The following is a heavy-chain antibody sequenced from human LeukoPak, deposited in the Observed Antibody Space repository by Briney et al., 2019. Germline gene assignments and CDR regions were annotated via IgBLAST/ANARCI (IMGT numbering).Heavy chain of an antibody. CDR1: GGSISSYY. D-gene: IGHD6-19*01. V-gene: IGHV4-59*01. Sequence: PSETLSLTCTVSGGSISSYYWSWIRQPPGKGLEWIGYIYYSGSTNYNPSLKSRVTISVDTPKNQFSLKLSSVTAADTAVYYCARAEQWLPDYYFDYWGQGTLVTVSS. CDR3: ARAEQWLPDYYFDY. J-gene: IGHJ4*02. CDR2: IYYSGST.